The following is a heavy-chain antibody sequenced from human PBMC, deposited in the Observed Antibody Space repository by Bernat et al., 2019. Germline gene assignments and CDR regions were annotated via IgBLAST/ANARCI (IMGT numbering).Heavy chain of an antibody. CDR1: GFTFSSYA. V-gene: IGHV3-23*04. CDR3: AKVSRPVGATTRGWFDP. D-gene: IGHD1-26*01. Sequence: EVQLVESGGGLVQPGGSLRLSCAASGFTFSSYAMSWVRQAPGKGLEWVSAISGSGGSTYYAGSVKGRFTISRDNSKNTLYLQMNSLRAEDTAVYYCAKVSRPVGATTRGWFDPWGQGTLVTVSS. J-gene: IGHJ5*02. CDR2: ISGSGGST.